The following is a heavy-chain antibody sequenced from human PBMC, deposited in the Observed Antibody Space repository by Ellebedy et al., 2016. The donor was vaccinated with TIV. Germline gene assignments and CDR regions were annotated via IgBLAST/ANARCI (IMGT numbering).Heavy chain of an antibody. D-gene: IGHD6-19*01. CDR1: GFSFSSYG. CDR2: ISSSGKYK. Sequence: GESLKISCAASGFSFSSYGMNWVRQAPGKGLEWVSFISSSGKYKHYGDSVNGRFTISRDNAKNSLSLQMNSLRAEDTAVYYCVRDQGTRGWYCHWGQGTRVTVSS. J-gene: IGHJ4*02. V-gene: IGHV3-21*01. CDR3: VRDQGTRGWYCH.